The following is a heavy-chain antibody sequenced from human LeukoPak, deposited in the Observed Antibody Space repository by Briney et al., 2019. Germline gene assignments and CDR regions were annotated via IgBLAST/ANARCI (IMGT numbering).Heavy chain of an antibody. CDR1: GGSIGSSSYY. CDR3: SGERAGTIVDY. CDR2: IYYSGST. J-gene: IGHJ4*02. Sequence: PSETLSLTCTVSGGSIGSSSYYWGWIRQPPGKGLEWIGSIYYSGSTYYNPSLKSRVTISVDTSKNQFSLSLTSVTAADAAVYYCSGERAGTIVDYWGQGTLVTVSS. V-gene: IGHV4-39*02. D-gene: IGHD6-13*01.